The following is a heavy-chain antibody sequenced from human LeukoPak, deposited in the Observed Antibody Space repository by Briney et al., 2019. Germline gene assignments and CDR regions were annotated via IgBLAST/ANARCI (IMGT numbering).Heavy chain of an antibody. CDR2: INHSGST. Sequence: PSETLSLTCAVYGGSFSGYYWSWIRQPPGKGLEWIGEINHSGSTNYNPSLKSRVTISVDTSKNQFSLKLNSVTAADTAVYYCAVTYYDYVWGSYRYAPGFDYWGQGTLVTVSS. J-gene: IGHJ4*02. CDR1: GGSFSGYY. V-gene: IGHV4-34*01. CDR3: AVTYYDYVWGSYRYAPGFDY. D-gene: IGHD3-16*02.